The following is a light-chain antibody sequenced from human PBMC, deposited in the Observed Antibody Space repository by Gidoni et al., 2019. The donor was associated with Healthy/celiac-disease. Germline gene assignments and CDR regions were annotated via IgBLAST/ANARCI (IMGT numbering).Light chain of an antibody. CDR1: QSVLYSSNNKNY. CDR3: QQYYSTPLT. Sequence: DIVMTQSPDSLAVSLGERATINCKSSQSVLYSSNNKNYLAWYQQKPGQPPKLLIYWASTRESGVPDRFSGSGSGTDFTLTSSSLQAEDVAVYYCQQYYSTPLTFGPGTKVEIK. V-gene: IGKV4-1*01. J-gene: IGKJ3*01. CDR2: WAS.